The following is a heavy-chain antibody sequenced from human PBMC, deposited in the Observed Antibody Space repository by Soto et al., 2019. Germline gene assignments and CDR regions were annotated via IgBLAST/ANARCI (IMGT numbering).Heavy chain of an antibody. J-gene: IGHJ6*02. D-gene: IGHD5-18*01. CDR3: AKDPIQLWPRPGFYYYGMDV. Sequence: QVQLVESGGGVVQPGRSLRLSCAASGFTFSSYGMHWVRQAPGKGLEWVAVISYDGSNKYYADSVKGRFTISRDNSKNTLYLQMNSLRAEDTAVYYCAKDPIQLWPRPGFYYYGMDVWGQGTTVTVSS. CDR1: GFTFSSYG. V-gene: IGHV3-30*18. CDR2: ISYDGSNK.